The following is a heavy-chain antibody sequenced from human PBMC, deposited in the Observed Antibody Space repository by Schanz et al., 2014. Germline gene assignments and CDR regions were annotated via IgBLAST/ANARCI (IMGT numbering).Heavy chain of an antibody. Sequence: QVQLVQSGPAVKKPGASMKVSCLASGYSFTEYFLHWVRQAPGQGLEWMGQINPNSGATIYAQNFQGRVTMTRDTSISTVYMELSSLRSEDTAIYYCARGNTIFGVVILGWLDPWGQGTLVTVSS. J-gene: IGHJ5*02. CDR2: INPNSGAT. CDR1: GYSFTEYF. CDR3: ARGNTIFGVVILGWLDP. D-gene: IGHD3-3*01. V-gene: IGHV1-2*06.